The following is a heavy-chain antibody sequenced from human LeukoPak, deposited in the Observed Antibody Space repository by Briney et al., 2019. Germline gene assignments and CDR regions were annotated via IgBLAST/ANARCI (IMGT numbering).Heavy chain of an antibody. CDR2: IKEDGSEK. J-gene: IGHJ6*03. CDR1: GFTFSNFW. Sequence: GGSLRLSCAASGFTFSNFWMNWVRQVPGKALEWVANIKEDGSEKYYVDSVKGRFTISRDNSKKSLYLQMNNLRVDDTALYYCARRDYDCGGSETGRHNYMDVWGKGTTVTVSS. V-gene: IGHV3-7*01. D-gene: IGHD4/OR15-4a*01. CDR3: ARRDYDCGGSETGRHNYMDV.